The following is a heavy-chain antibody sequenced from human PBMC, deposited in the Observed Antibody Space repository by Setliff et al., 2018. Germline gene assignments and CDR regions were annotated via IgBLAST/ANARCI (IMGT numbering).Heavy chain of an antibody. V-gene: IGHV5-51*01. D-gene: IGHD3-9*01. Sequence: PGESLKISCKGSGYSFTSYWIGWVRQMPGKGLEWMGIIYPGDSDTRYSPSFQGQVTISADKSISTAYLQWSSLKASDTAMYYCARRNYDILTGYYKKGCYFDYWGQGTLVTVSS. CDR2: IYPGDSDT. CDR3: ARRNYDILTGYYKKGCYFDY. J-gene: IGHJ4*02. CDR1: GYSFTSYW.